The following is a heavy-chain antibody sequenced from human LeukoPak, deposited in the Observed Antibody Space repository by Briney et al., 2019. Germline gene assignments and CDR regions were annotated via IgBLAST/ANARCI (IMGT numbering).Heavy chain of an antibody. D-gene: IGHD6-19*01. CDR2: ISAYNGNT. V-gene: IGHV1-18*01. J-gene: IGHJ4*02. Sequence: ASVKVSCKASGYTFSRNGVSWVRQAPGQGLEWLGWISAYNGNTNYAQKFQGRVIVTTDTSTSTTYMELRSLTSDDTAVYYCVRRPVEAMGFFDYWGQGTLVTFSS. CDR3: VRRPVEAMGFFDY. CDR1: GYTFSRNG.